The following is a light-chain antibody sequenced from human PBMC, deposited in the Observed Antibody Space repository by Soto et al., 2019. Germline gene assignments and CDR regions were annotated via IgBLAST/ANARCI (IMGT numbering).Light chain of an antibody. J-gene: IGLJ3*02. V-gene: IGLV3-9*01. CDR1: NIGSKN. CDR2: RDS. Sequence: SYELTQPLSVSVALGQTARITCGGNNIGSKNVHWYQQKPGQAPVLVIYRDSNRPSGIPERFSGSNSGNTATLTISRAQAGDEADYYYQVWDSSTWVFGGGTQVTFL. CDR3: QVWDSSTWV.